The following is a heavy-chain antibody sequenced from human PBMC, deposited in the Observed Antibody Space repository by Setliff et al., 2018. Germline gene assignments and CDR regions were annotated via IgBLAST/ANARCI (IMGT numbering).Heavy chain of an antibody. CDR1: GGSISSGSYY. Sequence: SETLSLTCTVPGGSISSGSYYWSWIRQPAGKGLEWIGHIYTSGSTNYNPSLKSRVTISVDTSKNQFSLKLSSVTAADTAVYYCARGRYDYVWGSYHLWDYWGQGTLVTVSS. CDR3: ARGRYDYVWGSYHLWDY. CDR2: IYTSGST. V-gene: IGHV4-61*09. J-gene: IGHJ4*02. D-gene: IGHD3-16*02.